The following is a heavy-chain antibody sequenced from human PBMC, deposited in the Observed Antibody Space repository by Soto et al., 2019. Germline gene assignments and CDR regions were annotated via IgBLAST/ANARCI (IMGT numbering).Heavy chain of an antibody. CDR2: MNPNSGNT. Sequence: ASVKVFFKASGYPFTSYDINWVRQATGQGLEWMGWMNPNSGNTGYAQKFQGRVTMTRNTSISTAYMELSSLRSEDTAVYYCARPHSGGNSVDYWGQGTLVTVSS. V-gene: IGHV1-8*01. D-gene: IGHD2-21*02. J-gene: IGHJ4*02. CDR1: GYPFTSYD. CDR3: ARPHSGGNSVDY.